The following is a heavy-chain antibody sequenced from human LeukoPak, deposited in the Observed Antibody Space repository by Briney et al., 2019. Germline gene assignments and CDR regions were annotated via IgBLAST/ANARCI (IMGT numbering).Heavy chain of an antibody. V-gene: IGHV3-74*01. Sequence: PVGSLRLSCAASGFTFSTYWMHWVRQAPGKGLVWVSHIKSDGSSTSYADSVKGRFTISRDNAKNTLYLQMNSLRAEDTAVYYCARDRGYTQDYWGQGTLVTVSS. CDR2: IKSDGSST. CDR3: ARDRGYTQDY. J-gene: IGHJ4*02. CDR1: GFTFSTYW. D-gene: IGHD5-12*01.